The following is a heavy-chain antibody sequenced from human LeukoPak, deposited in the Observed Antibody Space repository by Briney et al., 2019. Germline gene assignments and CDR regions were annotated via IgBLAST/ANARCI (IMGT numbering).Heavy chain of an antibody. V-gene: IGHV4-59*01. Sequence: SETLSLTCTVSGASIGSYCWSWIRQPPGKGLEWIGYIYYVGGTNYNPSFDSLITISVDTSKNRISLNLTSVTASDTAIYYCARERGDYDSDNWFDSWGQGTLVTVSS. CDR2: IYYVGGT. J-gene: IGHJ5*01. CDR3: ARERGDYDSDNWFDS. CDR1: GASIGSYC. D-gene: IGHD4-17*01.